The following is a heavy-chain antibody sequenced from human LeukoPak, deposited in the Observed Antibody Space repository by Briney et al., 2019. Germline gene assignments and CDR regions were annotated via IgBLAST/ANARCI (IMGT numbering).Heavy chain of an antibody. J-gene: IGHJ4*02. D-gene: IGHD2-8*01. CDR2: VFTSGST. CDR1: GGSISSDSYY. CDR3: ARVSTYPTNKFAS. Sequence: SETLSLTCTVSGGSISSDSYYWGWLRQPAGKGLEWIGRVFTSGSTNYNPSLKSRATISIDTSKNQFSLRMNSVTAAETAVYYCARVSTYPTNKFASWGQGTLFTVSS. V-gene: IGHV4-61*02.